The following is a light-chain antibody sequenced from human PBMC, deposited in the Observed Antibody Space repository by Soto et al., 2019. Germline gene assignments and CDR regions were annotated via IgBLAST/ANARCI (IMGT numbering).Light chain of an antibody. Sequence: IVLTQSPGTLSLSPGERTTLSCRASQSVSSSYLAWYQQKPGQAPRLLIYGASSRATGIPDRFSGSGSGTDFTLTISRLEPEDFAVYYCQQYGSSPPITFG. CDR3: QQYGSSPPIT. J-gene: IGKJ5*01. CDR1: QSVSSSY. CDR2: GAS. V-gene: IGKV3-20*01.